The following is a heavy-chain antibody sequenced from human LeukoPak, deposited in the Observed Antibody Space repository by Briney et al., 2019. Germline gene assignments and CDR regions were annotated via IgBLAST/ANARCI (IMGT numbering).Heavy chain of an antibody. Sequence: GESLKISCKGSGYSFSTYWIGWVRQMPGKGLEWMGIIYPSDSDTRYSPSFQGQVTISADKSISTAYLQWSSLKASDTAMYYCARHYSHDYGDPPRFDPWGQGTLVTVSS. CDR1: GYSFSTYW. CDR3: ARHYSHDYGDPPRFDP. D-gene: IGHD4-17*01. J-gene: IGHJ5*02. CDR2: IYPSDSDT. V-gene: IGHV5-51*01.